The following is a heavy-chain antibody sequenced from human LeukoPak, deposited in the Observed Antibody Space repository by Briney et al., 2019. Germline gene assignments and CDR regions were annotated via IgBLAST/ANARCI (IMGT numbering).Heavy chain of an antibody. CDR2: IYPGDSDT. Sequence: EESLKISCKGSGYSFTSYWIGWVRQMPGKGLEWMGIIYPGDSDTRYSPSFQGQVTISADKSISTAYLQWSSLKASDTAMYYCATSRRGYGSGSYDYYYYGMDVWGQGTTVTVSS. V-gene: IGHV5-51*01. J-gene: IGHJ6*02. D-gene: IGHD3-10*01. CDR1: GYSFTSYW. CDR3: ATSRRGYGSGSYDYYYYGMDV.